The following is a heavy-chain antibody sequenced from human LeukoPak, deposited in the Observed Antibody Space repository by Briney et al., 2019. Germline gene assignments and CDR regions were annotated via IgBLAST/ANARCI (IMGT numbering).Heavy chain of an antibody. D-gene: IGHD2-21*02. CDR2: INGDGNTT. J-gene: IGHJ6*03. V-gene: IGHV3-23*01. CDR1: VFGFSSFA. Sequence: GCAVTVSCAPSVFGFSSFAMVLVRQSPGTGLEWLSTINGDGNTTYYAAAVKGRLTISRDNSKNALYLHMDSLSPDDTAIYYCTKDLHVAVVVPDYYYFHMDVWGRGTAVSVSS. CDR3: TKDLHVAVVVPDYYYFHMDV.